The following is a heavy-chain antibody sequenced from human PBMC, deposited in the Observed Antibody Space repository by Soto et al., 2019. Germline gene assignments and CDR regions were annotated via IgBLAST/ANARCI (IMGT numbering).Heavy chain of an antibody. Sequence: SETLSLTCAVYGGSFSGYYWSWIRQPPGKGLEWIGEINHSGSTNYNPSLKSRVTISVDTSKNQFSLKLSSVTAADTAVYYCARALNYYGSGSYYKAYFDYWGQGTLVTVSS. V-gene: IGHV4-34*01. J-gene: IGHJ4*02. CDR3: ARALNYYGSGSYYKAYFDY. D-gene: IGHD3-10*01. CDR2: INHSGST. CDR1: GGSFSGYY.